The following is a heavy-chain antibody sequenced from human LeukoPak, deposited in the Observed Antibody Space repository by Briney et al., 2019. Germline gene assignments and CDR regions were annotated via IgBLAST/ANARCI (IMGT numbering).Heavy chain of an antibody. CDR3: ASLHDYVHFDY. V-gene: IGHV4-39*01. Sequence: SETLSLTCTVSGGSISSSSYYWGWIRQPPGKGLEWIGSIYYSGSTYYNPSLESRVTISVDTSKNQFSLKLSSVTAADTAVYYCASLHDYVHFDYWGQGTLVTVSS. CDR2: IYYSGST. J-gene: IGHJ4*02. D-gene: IGHD4-17*01. CDR1: GGSISSSSYY.